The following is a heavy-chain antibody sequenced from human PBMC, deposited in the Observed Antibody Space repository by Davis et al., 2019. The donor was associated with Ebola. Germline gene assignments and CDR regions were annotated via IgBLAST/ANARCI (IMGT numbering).Heavy chain of an antibody. V-gene: IGHV3-53*01. CDR1: GFSVRDNY. Sequence: GESLKTSCEASGFSVRDNYMNWVRQAPGKGLEWVSVIYNVYTMYYADSVKGRFTISRDSSMNTAYLQMSSLRAEDTAVYYCARAEDDYGEYPDALDIWGQGTVVTVSS. J-gene: IGHJ3*02. CDR3: ARAEDDYGEYPDALDI. D-gene: IGHD4-17*01. CDR2: IYNVYTM.